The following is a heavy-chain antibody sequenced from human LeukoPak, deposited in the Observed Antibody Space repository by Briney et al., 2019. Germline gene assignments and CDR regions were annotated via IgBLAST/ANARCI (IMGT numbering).Heavy chain of an antibody. CDR1: GYTFTSYG. J-gene: IGHJ4*02. Sequence: ASVKVSCKASGYTFTSYGISWVRQAPGQGLEWMGWISAYNGNTNYAQKLQGRVTMTTDTSTSIAYMELRSLRSDDTAVYYCARDSGQEYYDSSGYYDPFDYWGQGTLVTVSS. CDR3: ARDSGQEYYDSSGYYDPFDY. V-gene: IGHV1-18*01. D-gene: IGHD3-22*01. CDR2: ISAYNGNT.